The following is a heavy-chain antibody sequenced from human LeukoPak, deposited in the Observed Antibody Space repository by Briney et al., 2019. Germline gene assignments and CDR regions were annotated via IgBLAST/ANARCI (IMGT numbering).Heavy chain of an antibody. CDR1: GGSFSGYY. J-gene: IGHJ5*02. D-gene: IGHD5-12*01. CDR2: INHSGST. V-gene: IGHV4-34*01. CDR3: ALGLKFVDIVATKTWFDP. Sequence: PSGTLSLTCAVYGGSFSGYYWSWIRQPPGKGLEWIGEINHSGSTNYNPSLKSRVTISVDTSKNQFSLKLSSVTAADTAVYYCALGLKFVDIVATKTWFDPWGQGTLVTVSS.